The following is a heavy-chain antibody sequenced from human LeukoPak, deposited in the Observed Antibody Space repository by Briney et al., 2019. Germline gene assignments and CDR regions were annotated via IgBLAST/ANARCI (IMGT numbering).Heavy chain of an antibody. CDR3: ARNDPGNFGMDV. CDR2: IWYDGSIQ. CDR1: GFTFSVYG. Sequence: TGGSLRLSCAASGFTFSVYGMHWVRQAQGKGLEWVATIWYDGSIQYYADSVKGRFTISRESSKNTLYLQMNSLRAEDTAVFYCARNDPGNFGMDVWGQGTTVTVSS. V-gene: IGHV3-33*01. J-gene: IGHJ6*02. D-gene: IGHD1-7*01.